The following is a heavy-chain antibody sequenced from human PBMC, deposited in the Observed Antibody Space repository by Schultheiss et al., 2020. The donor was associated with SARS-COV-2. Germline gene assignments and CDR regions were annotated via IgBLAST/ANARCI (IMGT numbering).Heavy chain of an antibody. CDR3: ALAETPFVVVTATD. V-gene: IGHV3-33*08. CDR2: IWYDGSNK. CDR1: GFTFSSYG. J-gene: IGHJ4*02. D-gene: IGHD2-21*02. Sequence: GGSLRLSCAASGFTFSSYGMHWVRQAPGKGLEWVAVIWYDGSNKYYADSVKGRFTISRDNSKNTLYLQMNSLRAEDTAVYYCALAETPFVVVTATDWGQGTLVTVSS.